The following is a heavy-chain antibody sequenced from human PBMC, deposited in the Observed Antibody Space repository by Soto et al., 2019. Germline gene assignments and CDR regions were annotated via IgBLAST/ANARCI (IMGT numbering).Heavy chain of an antibody. CDR1: GFTFSSYS. D-gene: IGHD2-8*01. CDR3: ARDRRYCTNGVCEYYYYGMDV. V-gene: IGHV3-21*01. CDR2: ISSSSSYI. Sequence: PGGSLRLSCAASGFTFSSYSMNWVRQAPGKGLEWVSSISSSSSYIYYADSVKGRFTISRDNAKNSLYLQMNSLRAEDTAVYYCARDRRYCTNGVCEYYYYGMDVWGQGTTVTVSS. J-gene: IGHJ6*02.